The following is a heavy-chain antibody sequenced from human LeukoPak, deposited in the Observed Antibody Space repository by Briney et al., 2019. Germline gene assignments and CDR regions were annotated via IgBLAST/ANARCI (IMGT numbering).Heavy chain of an antibody. CDR2: IYDSGTT. V-gene: IGHV3-53*01. J-gene: IGHJ4*02. CDR3: AGRRSSGWYAY. D-gene: IGHD6-19*01. CDR1: GFTVSSNY. Sequence: PGGSLRLSCAASGFTVSSNYMIWVRQAPGKRMEWVSVIYDSGTTYYADSVKGRFLIFRDTSKNTVDLQMNSLRVEDTAVYYCAGRRSSGWYAYWGQGTLVTVSS.